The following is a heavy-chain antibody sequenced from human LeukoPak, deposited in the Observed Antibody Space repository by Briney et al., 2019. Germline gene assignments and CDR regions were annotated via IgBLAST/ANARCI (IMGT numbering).Heavy chain of an antibody. CDR3: AGGIHSSGWPL. V-gene: IGHV4-30-2*01. CDR1: GGSISSGGYC. D-gene: IGHD6-19*01. Sequence: PSETLSLTCTVSGGSISSGGYCWSWIRQPPGKGLEWIGYIYHSGSTYYNPSLKSRVTISVDRSKNQFSLKLSSVTAADTAVYYCAGGIHSSGWPLWGQGTLVTVSS. CDR2: IYHSGST. J-gene: IGHJ4*02.